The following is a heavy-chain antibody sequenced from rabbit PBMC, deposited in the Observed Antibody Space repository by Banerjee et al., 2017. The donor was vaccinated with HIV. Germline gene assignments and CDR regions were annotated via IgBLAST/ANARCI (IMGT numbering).Heavy chain of an antibody. J-gene: IGHJ4*01. D-gene: IGHD1-1*01. Sequence: QEQLEESGGDLVKPEGSLTLTCTASGLDFSSSYWICWVRQAPGKGLEWIGCIYADYGSTDYASWVNGRFTISKTSSTTVSLQMTSLTASDTATYFCARGYTINGGYFNLWGQGTLVTVS. V-gene: IGHV1S45*01. CDR1: GLDFSSSYW. CDR2: IYADYGST. CDR3: ARGYTINGGYFNL.